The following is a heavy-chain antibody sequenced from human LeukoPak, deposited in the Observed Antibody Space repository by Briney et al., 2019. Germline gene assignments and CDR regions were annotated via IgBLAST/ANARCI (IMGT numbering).Heavy chain of an antibody. CDR1: GGSFSGYY. CDR2: INHSGST. D-gene: IGHD3-10*01. V-gene: IGHV4-34*01. CDR3: ARGFMVRGVITFDY. Sequence: SETLSLTCAVYGGSFSGYYWSWIRQPPGKALEWIGEINHSGSTNYNPSLKSRVTISVDTSKNQFSLKLSSVTAADTAVYYCARGFMVRGVITFDYWGQGTLVTVSS. J-gene: IGHJ4*02.